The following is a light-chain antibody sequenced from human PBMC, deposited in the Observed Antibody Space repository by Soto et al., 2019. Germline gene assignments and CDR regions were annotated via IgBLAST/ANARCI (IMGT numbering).Light chain of an antibody. J-gene: IGLJ2*01. Sequence: QSALTQPASVSGSPGQSITISCTGTSSDVGGYILVSWYQLHPSKAPKLMIYEGRKRPSGVSNRFSGSKSGNTASLTISGLQPEDEAHYYCCSYVGSDTYVIFGGGTKLTVL. CDR1: SSDVGGYIL. CDR3: CSYVGSDTYVI. CDR2: EGR. V-gene: IGLV2-23*01.